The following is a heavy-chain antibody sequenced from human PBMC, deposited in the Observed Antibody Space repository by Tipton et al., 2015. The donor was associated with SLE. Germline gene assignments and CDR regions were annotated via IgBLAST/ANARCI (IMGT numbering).Heavy chain of an antibody. V-gene: IGHV3-21*01. Sequence: SLRLSCAASGFTFSSYSMKWVRQAPGKGLEWVSSISSSSSYIYYADSVKGRFTISRATAKNSLYLQMNSLRAEDTAGYYCARRSSTSCYDYWGQGTLVTVSS. J-gene: IGHJ4*02. D-gene: IGHD2-2*01. CDR2: ISSSSSYI. CDR3: ARRSSTSCYDY. CDR1: GFTFSSYS.